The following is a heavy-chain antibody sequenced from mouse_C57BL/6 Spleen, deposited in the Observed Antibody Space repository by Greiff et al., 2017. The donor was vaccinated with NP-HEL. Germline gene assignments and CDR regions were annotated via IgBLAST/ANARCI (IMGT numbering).Heavy chain of an antibody. Sequence: DVQLQESGGGLVKPGGSLKLSCAASGFTFSSYTMSWVRQTPEKRLEWVATISGGGGNTYYPDSVKGRFTISRDNAKNTLYLQMSSLRSEDTALYYCARYYYGSSYFDYWGQGTTLTVSS. J-gene: IGHJ2*01. CDR3: ARYYYGSSYFDY. CDR2: ISGGGGNT. V-gene: IGHV5-9*01. D-gene: IGHD1-1*01. CDR1: GFTFSSYT.